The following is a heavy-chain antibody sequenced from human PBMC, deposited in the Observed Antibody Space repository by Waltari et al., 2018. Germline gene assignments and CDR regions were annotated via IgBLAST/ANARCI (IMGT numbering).Heavy chain of an antibody. D-gene: IGHD6-19*01. J-gene: IGHJ5*02. CDR3: ARSRAVASFDWFDP. CDR2: LYNSGST. CDR1: GGSISSYY. V-gene: IGHV4-4*07. Sequence: QVQLQESGPGLVKPSETLSLTCSVSGGSISSYYWNWIRQPAGKGLEWIGRLYNSGSTNYNPSLKSRVTMSVDTSKNQFSLKLSSVTAADTAVYYCARSRAVASFDWFDPWGQGILVTVSS.